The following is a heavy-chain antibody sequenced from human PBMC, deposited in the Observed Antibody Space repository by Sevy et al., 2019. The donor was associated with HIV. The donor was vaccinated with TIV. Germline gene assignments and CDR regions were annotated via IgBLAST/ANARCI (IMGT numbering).Heavy chain of an antibody. CDR2: IKPDGSEQ. CDR1: GFTFSNYW. D-gene: IGHD2-15*01. V-gene: IGHV3-7*03. Sequence: GGSLRLSCATSGFTFSNYWMTWVRHTPGKGLEWVANIKPDGSEQYYADSVKGRFTISRDNAKDSLYLQVGSLRAEDTALYYCARGGVSAPLSGGNYWGQGALVTVSS. J-gene: IGHJ4*02. CDR3: ARGGVSAPLSGGNY.